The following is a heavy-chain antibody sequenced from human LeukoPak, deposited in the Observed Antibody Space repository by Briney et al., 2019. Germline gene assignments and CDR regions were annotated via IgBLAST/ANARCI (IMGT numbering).Heavy chain of an antibody. CDR2: IYPRGTT. CDR1: GGSITTHY. CDR3: ARGRILRFGEPFTFDY. Sequence: SETLSLTCTVSGGSITTHYWSWVRQPAGRGLEWIGRIYPRGTTNYNSSLKSRVTMSVDTSKNQFSLKLSSVTAADTAVYYCARGRILRFGEPFTFDYWGQGTLVTVSS. V-gene: IGHV4-4*07. D-gene: IGHD3-10*01. J-gene: IGHJ4*02.